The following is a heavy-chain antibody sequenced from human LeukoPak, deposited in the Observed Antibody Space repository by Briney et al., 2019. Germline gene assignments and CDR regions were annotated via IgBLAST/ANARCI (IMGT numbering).Heavy chain of an antibody. D-gene: IGHD2-15*01. CDR3: ARVDCSGGSCYGPNWFDP. CDR1: GGSISSGGYY. Sequence: PSQTLSLTCPVSGGSISSGGYYWSWIRQHPGKGLEWIGYIYYSGSTYYNPSLKSRVTISVDTSKNQFSLKLSSVTAADTAVYYCARVDCSGGSCYGPNWFDPWGQGTLVTVSS. J-gene: IGHJ5*02. CDR2: IYYSGST. V-gene: IGHV4-31*03.